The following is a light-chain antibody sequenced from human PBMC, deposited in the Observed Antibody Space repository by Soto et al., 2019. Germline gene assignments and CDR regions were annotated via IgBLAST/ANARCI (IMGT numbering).Light chain of an antibody. CDR2: EVS. CDR3: SSYASSSSLV. CDR1: SSDVGGYNY. J-gene: IGLJ1*01. Sequence: QSALTQPASVSGSPGQSITISCTGTSSDVGGYNYVSWYQQHPGKAPKLMIYEVSSRPSGVSNRFSGSKSGNTASLTISGLQAEDEADYYCSSYASSSSLVFGTGTKVT. V-gene: IGLV2-14*01.